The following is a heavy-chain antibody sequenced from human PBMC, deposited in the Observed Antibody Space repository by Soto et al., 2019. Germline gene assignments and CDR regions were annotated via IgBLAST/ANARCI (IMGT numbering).Heavy chain of an antibody. Sequence: SETLSLTCTVSGGSISSYYWSWIRQPPGKGLEWIGYIYYSGSTNYNPSLKSRVTISVDTSKNQFSLKLSSVTAAYTAVYYCARAGHGVYVINALCKWDYCDYWGQGTLVTVSS. J-gene: IGHJ4*02. CDR1: GGSISSYY. CDR2: IYYSGST. V-gene: IGHV4-59*01. CDR3: ARAGHGVYVINALCKWDYCDY. D-gene: IGHD4-17*01.